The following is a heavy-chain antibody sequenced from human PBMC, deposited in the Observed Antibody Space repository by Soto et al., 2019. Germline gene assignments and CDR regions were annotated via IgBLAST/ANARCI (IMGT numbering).Heavy chain of an antibody. D-gene: IGHD6-13*01. CDR3: AKSYVSTSSWYIGSFYDY. V-gene: IGHV3-23*01. J-gene: IGHJ4*02. CDR2: ISGSGGST. CDR1: GFTFSSYA. Sequence: HPGGSLRLSCAASGFTFSSYAMSWVRQAPGKGLEWVSAISGSGGSTYYADSVKGRFTISRDNSKNTLYLQMNSLRVEDTAVYYCAKSYVSTSSWYIGSFYDYWGQGTLVTVSS.